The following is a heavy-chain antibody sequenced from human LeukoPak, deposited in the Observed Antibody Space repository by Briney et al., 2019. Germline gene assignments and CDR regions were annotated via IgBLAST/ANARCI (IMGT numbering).Heavy chain of an antibody. CDR1: GFTVSSTY. Sequence: GGSLRLSCAASGFTVSSTYMSWVRQAPGKALEWASVIYSGGSTYYADSVKGRFTISRDSSTNMLYLQMNSLRAEDTAVYYCARVDRDIAADADYWGQGTLVTVSS. V-gene: IGHV3-66*01. CDR3: ARVDRDIAADADY. D-gene: IGHD6-13*01. CDR2: IYSGGST. J-gene: IGHJ4*02.